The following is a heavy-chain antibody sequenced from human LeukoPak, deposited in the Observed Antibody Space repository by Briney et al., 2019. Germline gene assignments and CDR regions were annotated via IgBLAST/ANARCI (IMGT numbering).Heavy chain of an antibody. Sequence: PSETLSLTCTVSGGSISSSSYYWSWIRQPPGKGLEWIGFIYYSGNTYYNPSLKSRVTISVDTSKNQFSLKLNSVTAADTAVYYCARGSHYYDTSGYYNWFDPWGQGTLVTVSS. J-gene: IGHJ5*02. V-gene: IGHV4-61*05. CDR2: IYYSGNT. CDR1: GGSISSSSYY. CDR3: ARGSHYYDTSGYYNWFDP. D-gene: IGHD3-22*01.